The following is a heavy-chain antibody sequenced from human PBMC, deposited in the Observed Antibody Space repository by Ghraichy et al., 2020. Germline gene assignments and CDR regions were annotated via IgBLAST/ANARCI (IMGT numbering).Heavy chain of an antibody. J-gene: IGHJ4*02. CDR2: ISSNGGST. CDR1: GFTFSSYA. Sequence: GSLNISCSASGFTFSSYAMHWVRQAPGKGLEYVSAISSNGGSTYYADSVKGRFTISRDNSKNTLYLQMSSLRAEDTAVYYCVKGRGYSYSEGIDYWGQGTLVTVSS. CDR3: VKGRGYSYSEGIDY. D-gene: IGHD5-18*01. V-gene: IGHV3-64D*06.